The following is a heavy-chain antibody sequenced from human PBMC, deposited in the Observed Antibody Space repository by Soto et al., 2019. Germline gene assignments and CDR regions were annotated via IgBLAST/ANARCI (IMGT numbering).Heavy chain of an antibody. J-gene: IGHJ3*02. D-gene: IGHD4-17*01. CDR2: ISASGGST. Sequence: GGSLRLSCAASGFIFRNYAMSWVRQAPGKGLEWVSGISASGGSTYYSDSVKGRFTISSDNSKNTLYLQMNSLRVEDTAIYYCAKDHNGDYVGGFDMWGQGTMVTVSS. CDR3: AKDHNGDYVGGFDM. CDR1: GFIFRNYA. V-gene: IGHV3-23*01.